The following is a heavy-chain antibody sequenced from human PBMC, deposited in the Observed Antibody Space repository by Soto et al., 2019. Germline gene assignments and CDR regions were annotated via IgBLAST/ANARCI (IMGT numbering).Heavy chain of an antibody. J-gene: IGHJ4*02. Sequence: QVQLVESGGGVVQPGRSLRLSCAASGFTFRSYGMHWVRQAPGKGLEWVAVISYDGSNTYYADSVKGRFALSRENSKNTLYLQMNSLRAEDTAVYYCATGGLLQFLEWFKNWGQGTLVTVSS. CDR2: ISYDGSNT. D-gene: IGHD3-3*01. V-gene: IGHV3-30*03. CDR3: ATGGLLQFLEWFKN. CDR1: GFTFRSYG.